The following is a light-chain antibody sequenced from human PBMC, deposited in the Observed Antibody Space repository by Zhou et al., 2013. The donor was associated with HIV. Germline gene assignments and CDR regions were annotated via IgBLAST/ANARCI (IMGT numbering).Light chain of an antibody. Sequence: DIQMTQSPSSLSASVGDRVTITCRASQGISNYLGWYQQKPGKVPKLLIYAASNLQSGVPSRFSGSGSGTDFTLTISRLQPEDVATYYCQKYNSAPWTFGQGTKVEIK. J-gene: IGKJ1*01. CDR3: QKYNSAPWT. CDR1: QGISNY. V-gene: IGKV1-27*01. CDR2: AAS.